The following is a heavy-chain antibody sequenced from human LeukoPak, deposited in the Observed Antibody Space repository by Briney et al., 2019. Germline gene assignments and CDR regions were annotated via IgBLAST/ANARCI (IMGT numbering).Heavy chain of an antibody. CDR1: GGSFSDYQ. J-gene: IGHJ3*02. D-gene: IGHD3-16*01. Sequence: SETLSLTCAVYGGSFSDYQWNWIRQSPGKGLEWLGEISHSGTTTYNPSLKSRVTISVDTSKNQFSLRLRSVTAADTAVYYCARGLVWRFLLDSRRDSFDIWGQGTTITVSS. CDR3: ARGLVWRFLLDSRRDSFDI. CDR2: ISHSGTT. V-gene: IGHV4-34*01.